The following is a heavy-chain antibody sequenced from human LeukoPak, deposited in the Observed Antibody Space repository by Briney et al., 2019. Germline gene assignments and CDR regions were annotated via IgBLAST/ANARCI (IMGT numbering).Heavy chain of an antibody. D-gene: IGHD6-19*01. J-gene: IGHJ4*02. CDR2: IYYTGGT. CDR1: GGSIGSDY. Sequence: SETLSLTCTVSGGSIGSDYWTWIRQPPGKGLEYIGYIYYTGGTNYNPSLKSRVTISVDTSKNQFSLKLSSVTAADTAVYFCAKYGNTGWVIDNWGQGTLVTVSS. CDR3: AKYGNTGWVIDN. V-gene: IGHV4-59*08.